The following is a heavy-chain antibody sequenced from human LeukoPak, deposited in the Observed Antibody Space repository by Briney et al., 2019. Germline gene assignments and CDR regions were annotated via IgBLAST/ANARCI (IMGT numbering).Heavy chain of an antibody. CDR1: GFTFSSYS. J-gene: IGHJ4*02. CDR2: ISSSSSYI. CDR3: ARSDDSSGYYLDY. V-gene: IGHV3-21*01. D-gene: IGHD3-22*01. Sequence: TGGSLRLSCAASGFTFSSYSMNWVRQAPGKGLEWVSSISSSSSYIYYADSVKGRFTISRDNAKNSLDLQMNSLRAEDTAVYYCARSDDSSGYYLDYWGQGTLVTVSS.